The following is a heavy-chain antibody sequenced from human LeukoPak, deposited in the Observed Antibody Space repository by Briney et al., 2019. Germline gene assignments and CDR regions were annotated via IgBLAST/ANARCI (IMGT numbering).Heavy chain of an antibody. CDR2: SYHTEST. V-gene: IGHV4-38-2*02. Sequence: TSSETLSLTCTVSGFSISSGYSWGWIRQPPGKGLEWIGNSYHTESTNYNPSLKSRVTISVDTSKNQFSLKLSSVTAADTAVYYCARDSIHRRTTPFDYWGQGTLVTVSS. CDR3: ARDSIHRRTTPFDY. CDR1: GFSISSGYS. D-gene: IGHD1-7*01. J-gene: IGHJ4*02.